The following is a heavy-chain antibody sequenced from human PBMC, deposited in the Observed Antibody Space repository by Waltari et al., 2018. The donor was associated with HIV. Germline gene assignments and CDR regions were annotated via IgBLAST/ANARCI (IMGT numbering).Heavy chain of an antibody. CDR2: IKEDGGER. Sequence: LEESGGGAVQPGESMRVSCEASGFSFGSFWMSWVRQVSGKGLEWVADIKEDGGERNVVDSVKGRFTVSRDNAKNLLILKMDNLKMEDSGIYYCARGAGSVWGQGTLVTVSS. CDR3: ARGAGSV. J-gene: IGHJ4*02. CDR1: GFSFGSFW. V-gene: IGHV3-7*01.